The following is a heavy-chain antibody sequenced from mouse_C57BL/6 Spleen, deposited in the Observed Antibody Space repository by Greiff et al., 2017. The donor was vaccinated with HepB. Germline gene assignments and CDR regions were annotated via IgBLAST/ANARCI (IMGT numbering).Heavy chain of an antibody. Sequence: EVHLVESGGGLVQPKGSLKLSCAASGFSFNTYAMNWVRQAPGKGLEWVARIRSKSNNYATYYADSVKDRFTISRDDSESMLYLQMHNLKNEDTAMYYCVRGACYFDYWGQGTTLTVSS. V-gene: IGHV10-1*01. J-gene: IGHJ2*01. CDR2: IRSKSNNYAT. CDR1: GFSFNTYA. CDR3: VRGACYFDY.